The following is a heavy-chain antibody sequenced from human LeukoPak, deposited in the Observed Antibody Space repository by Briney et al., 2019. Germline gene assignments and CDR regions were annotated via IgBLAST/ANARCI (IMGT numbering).Heavy chain of an antibody. J-gene: IGHJ4*02. V-gene: IGHV3-23*01. CDR1: GFTFSSYA. Sequence: SGGSLRLSCAASGFTFSSYAMSWVRQTPGKGLEWVSAISGSGGSTYYADSVKGRFTISRDNSKNTLDLEMNCLRAEDTAVYYCAKDVGGYYFTYWSGCFDHWGQGTLVTVSS. CDR3: AKDVGGYYFTYWSGCFDH. CDR2: ISGSGGST. D-gene: IGHD3-10*01.